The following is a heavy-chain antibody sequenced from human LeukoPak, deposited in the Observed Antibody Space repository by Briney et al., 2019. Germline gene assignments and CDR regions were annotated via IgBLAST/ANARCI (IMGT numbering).Heavy chain of an antibody. V-gene: IGHV3-23*01. CDR2: ISGSGGST. CDR3: AKGDYCSSTSCYVNWFDP. CDR1: GFTFSSYA. J-gene: IGHJ5*02. D-gene: IGHD2-2*01. Sequence: GGSLRLSCAASGFTFSSYAMSWVRQAPGKGLEWVSAISGSGGSTYYADSVKGWFIISRDNSKNTLYLEMNSLRAEDTAVYYCAKGDYCSSTSCYVNWFDPWGQGTLVTVSS.